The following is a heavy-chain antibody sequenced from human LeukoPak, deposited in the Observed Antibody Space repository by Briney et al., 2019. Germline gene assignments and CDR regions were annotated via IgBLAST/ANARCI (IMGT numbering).Heavy chain of an antibody. V-gene: IGHV4-59*10. D-gene: IGHD4-17*01. CDR1: GGSFSGYY. Sequence: PAETLSLTCAVSGGSFSGYYWTWIRQPPGKGLEWIGRIYTSGSTNYNPSLKSRVTMSVDTSKNQFSLKLSSVTAADTAVYYCARGDYGDYLYYFDYWGQGTLVTVSS. J-gene: IGHJ4*02. CDR3: ARGDYGDYLYYFDY. CDR2: IYTSGST.